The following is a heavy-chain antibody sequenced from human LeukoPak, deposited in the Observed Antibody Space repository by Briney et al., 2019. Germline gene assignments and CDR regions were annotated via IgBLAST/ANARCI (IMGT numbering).Heavy chain of an antibody. Sequence: SVKVSCKASGGTFSSYAISWVRQAPGQGLEWMGRIIPIFGIANYAQKFQGRVTITADKSTSTAYMELSSLRSEDTAVYYCAREADIVVVPAAVRRGYYFDYWGQGTLVTVSS. CDR2: IIPIFGIA. V-gene: IGHV1-69*04. J-gene: IGHJ4*02. CDR3: AREADIVVVPAAVRRGYYFDY. D-gene: IGHD2-2*01. CDR1: GGTFSSYA.